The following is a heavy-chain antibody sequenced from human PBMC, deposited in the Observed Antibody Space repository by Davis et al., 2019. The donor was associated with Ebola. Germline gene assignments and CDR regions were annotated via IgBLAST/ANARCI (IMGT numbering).Heavy chain of an antibody. Sequence: GESLKISCAAPGFTFSNYAMSWVRQAPGKGLEWVSFISSSSNYIYYADSVKGRFTISRDNAKNSLYLQMNSLRAEDTALYYCATGSYDSSGYYFVLDHWGQGNVVTVSS. CDR1: GFTFSNYA. V-gene: IGHV3-21*04. CDR3: ATGSYDSSGYYFVLDH. D-gene: IGHD3-22*01. CDR2: ISSSSNYI. J-gene: IGHJ4*02.